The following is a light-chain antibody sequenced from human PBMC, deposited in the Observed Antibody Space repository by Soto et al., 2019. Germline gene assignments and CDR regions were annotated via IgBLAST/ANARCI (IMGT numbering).Light chain of an antibody. CDR3: QHYATSPWM. CDR1: QTISSNY. J-gene: IGKJ1*01. Sequence: EIVLTQSPGTLSLSPGERATLSCRASQTISSNYLAWYQQKPGQAPRLLIYGASSRATAIPDRFSGSGSGTDFTLTITRLQPEDAAVYYCQHYATSPWMFGQGTKVDIK. CDR2: GAS. V-gene: IGKV3-20*01.